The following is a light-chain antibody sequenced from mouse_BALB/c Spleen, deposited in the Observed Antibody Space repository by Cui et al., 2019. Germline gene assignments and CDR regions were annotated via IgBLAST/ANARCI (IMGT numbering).Light chain of an antibody. CDR1: SSVSY. Sequence: IVITQPPAPMSASPGEKVTMTCSASSSVSYMYWYQQKPRSSPKPWIYLTSNLASGVPARFSGSGSGTSYSLTISSMEAEDAATYYCQQWSSNPLTFGAGTKLELK. V-gene: IGKV4-68*01. CDR2: LTS. CDR3: QQWSSNPLT. J-gene: IGKJ5*01.